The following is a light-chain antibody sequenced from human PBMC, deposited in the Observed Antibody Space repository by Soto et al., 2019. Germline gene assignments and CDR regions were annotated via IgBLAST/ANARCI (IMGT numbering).Light chain of an antibody. J-gene: IGLJ3*02. CDR2: SDS. CDR3: ASWDARLSGWV. V-gene: IGLV1-44*01. Sequence: QSVLTQPPSASGTPGQRVTISCSGSSSNIGSNTVNWYQQLPGTAPKLLIYSDSQRPSGVPDRFSASKSGASASLAISGLRSEDEADYYCASWDARLSGWVFGGGTQLTVL. CDR1: SSNIGSNT.